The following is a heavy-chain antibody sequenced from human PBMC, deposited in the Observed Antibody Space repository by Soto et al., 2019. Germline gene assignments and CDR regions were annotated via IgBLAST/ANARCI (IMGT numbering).Heavy chain of an antibody. CDR1: GYSFSDYW. CDR2: IYPGDSDT. D-gene: IGHD6-19*01. V-gene: IGHV5-51*01. J-gene: IGHJ4*02. Sequence: GESLKISCQASGYSFSDYWIGWVRQMPGKGLEWIGIIYPGDSDTRYSPSFQGQVTISADKSTNTAYLQWSSLKASDSAMYYCAKRGAISIPVAAKKWLDKWGQGALVTVSS. CDR3: AKRGAISIPVAAKKWLDK.